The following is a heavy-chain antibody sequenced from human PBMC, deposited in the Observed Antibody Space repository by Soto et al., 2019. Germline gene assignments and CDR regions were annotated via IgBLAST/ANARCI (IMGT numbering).Heavy chain of an antibody. Sequence: SETLSLTCTVSGGCISSYYWSWIRQPPGKGLEWIGYIYYSGSTNYNPSLKSRVTISVDTSKNQFSLKLSSVTAADTAVYYCARAPRRYYDSSGYYYWFDPWGQGTLVTVSS. CDR1: GGCISSYY. CDR2: IYYSGST. J-gene: IGHJ5*02. D-gene: IGHD3-22*01. CDR3: ARAPRRYYDSSGYYYWFDP. V-gene: IGHV4-59*01.